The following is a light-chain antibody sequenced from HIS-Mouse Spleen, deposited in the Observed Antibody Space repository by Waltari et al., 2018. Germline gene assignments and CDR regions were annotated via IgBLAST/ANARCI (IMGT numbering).Light chain of an antibody. V-gene: IGLV3-19*01. CDR2: GKN. J-gene: IGLJ3*02. CDR3: NSRDSSGNHWV. Sequence: SSELTQDPAVSVALGQTVRITCQGDSPRSNYASWYQQKPGQAPVLVIYGKNNRPSGIPDRFSGSSSGNTASLTITGAQAEDEADYYCNSRDSSGNHWVFGGGTKLTVL. CDR1: SPRSNY.